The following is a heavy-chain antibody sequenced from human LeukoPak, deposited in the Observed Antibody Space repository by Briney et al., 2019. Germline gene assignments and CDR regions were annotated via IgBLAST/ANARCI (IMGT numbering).Heavy chain of an antibody. CDR1: GYTFTSYG. V-gene: IGHV1-18*01. CDR2: ISAYNGNT. D-gene: IGHD3-3*01. Sequence: GASVKVSCXASGYTFTSYGISWVRQAPGQGLEWMGWISAYNGNTNYAPKFRGRVIMTIDTSTTTAYLEMRSLTSDDTAVYYCARDRFLWGLGNWFDLWGQGTLVTVTS. CDR3: ARDRFLWGLGNWFDL. J-gene: IGHJ5*02.